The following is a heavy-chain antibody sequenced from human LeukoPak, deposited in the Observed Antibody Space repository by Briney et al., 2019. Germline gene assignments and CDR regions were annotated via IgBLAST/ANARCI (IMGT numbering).Heavy chain of an antibody. J-gene: IGHJ6*03. D-gene: IGHD6-13*01. CDR3: ARRRRAAAGLYYYMDV. CDR2: INHSGST. CDR1: GGSFSGYY. V-gene: IGHV4-34*01. Sequence: SETLSLTCAVYGGSFSGYYWSWIRQPPGKGLEGIGEINHSGSTNYNPSLTSRVTISVDTSQNQFSLKLSSVTAADTAVYYCARRRRAAAGLYYYMDVWGKGTTVTVSS.